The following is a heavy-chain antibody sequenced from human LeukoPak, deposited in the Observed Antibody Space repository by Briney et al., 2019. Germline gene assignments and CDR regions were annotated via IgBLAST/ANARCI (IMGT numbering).Heavy chain of an antibody. CDR3: ARETGGSGSYLYNWFDP. CDR1: GGTFSNYA. D-gene: IGHD3-10*01. Sequence: SVKVSCKASGGTFSNYAISWVRQAPGQGLEWMGRIIPILGIANYAQKFQGRVTITADKSTSTAYMELSSLRSEDTAVYYCARETGGSGSYLYNWFDPWGQGTLVTVSS. CDR2: IIPILGIA. V-gene: IGHV1-69*04. J-gene: IGHJ5*02.